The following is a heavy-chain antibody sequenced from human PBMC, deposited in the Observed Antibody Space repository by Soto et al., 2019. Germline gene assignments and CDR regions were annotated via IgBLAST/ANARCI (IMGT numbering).Heavy chain of an antibody. CDR1: GYTFTTYA. Sequence: GASVKVSCKASGYTFTTYAMHWVRQAPGQRLEWMGWIYAGNGNTKYSQKFQGRVTITRDTSASTAYMELSSLRSEDTAVYYCARALVGGCGSISWYLDLWGRGTLVTVSS. CDR2: IYAGNGNT. CDR3: ARALVGGCGSISWYLDL. D-gene: IGHD2-15*01. V-gene: IGHV1-3*01. J-gene: IGHJ2*01.